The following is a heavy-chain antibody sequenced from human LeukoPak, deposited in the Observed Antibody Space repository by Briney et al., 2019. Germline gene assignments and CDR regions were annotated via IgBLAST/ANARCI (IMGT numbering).Heavy chain of an antibody. J-gene: IGHJ4*02. CDR3: ARGFTRVWSYFDY. CDR1: GGSISSSSYY. Sequence: SETLSLTCTVSGGSISSSSYYWGWIRQPPGKGLEWIGSIYYSGSTYYNPSLKSRVTISVDTSKNQFSLKLSSVTAADTAVYYCARGFTRVWSYFDYWGQGTLVTVSS. V-gene: IGHV4-39*07. CDR2: IYYSGST. D-gene: IGHD6-13*01.